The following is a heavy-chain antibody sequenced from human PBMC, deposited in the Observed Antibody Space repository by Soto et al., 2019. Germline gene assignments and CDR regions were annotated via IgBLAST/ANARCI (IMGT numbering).Heavy chain of an antibody. V-gene: IGHV4-34*01. J-gene: IGHJ5*02. CDR3: ARGSSWTYFLYNWFDP. Sequence: PSETLSLTCAVYGGSFSGYYWSWIRQPPGKGLEWIGEINHSGSTNYNPSLKSRVTISVDTSKNQFSLKLSSVTAADTAVYYCARGSSWTYFLYNWFDPWGQGTLVTVSS. D-gene: IGHD6-13*01. CDR1: GGSFSGYY. CDR2: INHSGST.